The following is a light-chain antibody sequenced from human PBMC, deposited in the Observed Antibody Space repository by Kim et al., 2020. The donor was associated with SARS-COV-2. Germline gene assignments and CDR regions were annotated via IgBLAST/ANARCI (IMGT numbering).Light chain of an antibody. CDR1: SSDVGGYKY. CDR2: DVS. V-gene: IGLV2-14*04. CDR3: SSYTTSSTYV. J-gene: IGLJ1*01. Sequence: GQSITYTCTGTSSDVGGYKYVSWYQQYPGKAPTHMIYDVSKRPSGGSNHYSGAKSGNTASLTSSGLQAEDEGDYYCSSYTTSSTYVFGTGTKVTVL.